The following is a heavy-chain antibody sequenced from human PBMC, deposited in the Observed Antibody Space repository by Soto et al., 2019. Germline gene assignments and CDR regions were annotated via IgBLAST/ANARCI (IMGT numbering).Heavy chain of an antibody. CDR3: ARDPGKQQRVSDY. CDR2: IIPILGIA. J-gene: IGHJ4*02. V-gene: IGHV1-69*08. CDR1: GGTFSSYT. Sequence: QVQLVQSGAEVKKPGSSVKVSCKASGGTFSSYTISWVRQAPGQGLEWMGRIIPILGIANYAQKFQGRVTITADKPTSTAYMELSSLRSEDTAVYYCARDPGKQQRVSDYWGQGTLVTVSA. D-gene: IGHD6-13*01.